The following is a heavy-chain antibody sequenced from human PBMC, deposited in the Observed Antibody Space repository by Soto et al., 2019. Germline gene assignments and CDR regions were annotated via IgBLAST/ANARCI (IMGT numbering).Heavy chain of an antibody. D-gene: IGHD3-10*01. CDR2: ISGSGDRT. CDR3: ANSDRGGSGNSNF. J-gene: IGHJ4*02. V-gene: IGHV3-23*01. CDR1: GFAFNTYA. Sequence: EVQLLESGGGLVQPGGSLRLSCAASGFAFNTYAMDWVRQAPGKGLEWVSSISGSGDRTYYADSVKGRFTISRDNSDNTLYLEMNSLRAEDTAVYYCANSDRGGSGNSNFWGQGTLVTVSS.